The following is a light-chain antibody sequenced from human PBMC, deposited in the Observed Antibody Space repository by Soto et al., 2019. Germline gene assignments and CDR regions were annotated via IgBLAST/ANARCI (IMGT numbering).Light chain of an antibody. J-gene: IGKJ3*01. CDR3: QQYGSSRT. CDR2: GAS. Sequence: EIVLTQSPGTLSLSPGERATLSCRASQSVSSSYLAWYQQKPGQAPRLLIYGASIRATGIPDRFSGSGSGTDFTLTISRLEPEDFAVYYCQQYGSSRTFGPGTKVDIK. CDR1: QSVSSSY. V-gene: IGKV3-20*01.